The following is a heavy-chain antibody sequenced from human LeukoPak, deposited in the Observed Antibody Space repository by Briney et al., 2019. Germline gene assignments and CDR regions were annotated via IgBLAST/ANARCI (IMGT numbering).Heavy chain of an antibody. J-gene: IGHJ6*03. CDR2: INHSGST. CDR3: ARLVVRGVIGIGFPYYYYMDV. Sequence: AQTLSLTCAVYGRSFSVYYWSWIRHPPGKGLEWIGEINHSGSTNYNPSLKTRVPLSVDTSKNQFSLKLSSVTVADTAVYYCARLVVRGVIGIGFPYYYYMDVWGKGTTVTISS. V-gene: IGHV4-34*01. D-gene: IGHD3-10*01. CDR1: GRSFSVYY.